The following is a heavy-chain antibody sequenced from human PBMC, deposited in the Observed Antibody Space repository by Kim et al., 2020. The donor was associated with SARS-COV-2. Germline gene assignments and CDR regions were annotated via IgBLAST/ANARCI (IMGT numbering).Heavy chain of an antibody. CDR1: GFTFRSHW. CDR3: TRGGEVSGPSGSYGDC. Sequence: GGSLRLSCAASGFTFRSHWMLWVRQAPGKGLVWVSRVNSDGTSTAYADSVKGRFTISRDNAKDTLYLQMTSLSAEDTAVYYCTRGGEVSGPSGSYGDCWGPGTLVTGPS. CDR2: VNSDGTST. V-gene: IGHV3-74*01. D-gene: IGHD1-26*01. J-gene: IGHJ4*02.